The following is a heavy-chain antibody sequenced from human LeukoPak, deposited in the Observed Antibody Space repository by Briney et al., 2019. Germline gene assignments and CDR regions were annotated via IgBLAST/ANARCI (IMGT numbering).Heavy chain of an antibody. CDR2: ISNDGGGT. D-gene: IGHD3-22*01. CDR1: GFIFNNYG. J-gene: IGHJ4*02. CDR3: AKGSSGYFFDL. V-gene: IGHV3-23*01. Sequence: PGGSLRLSCAASGFIFNNYGLVWVRQAPGKGLEWVSAISNDGGGTTYADFVKGRFSVSRDNSKNTVFLQMNSLRAEDTALYYCAKGSSGYFFDLWGQGTLVIVSS.